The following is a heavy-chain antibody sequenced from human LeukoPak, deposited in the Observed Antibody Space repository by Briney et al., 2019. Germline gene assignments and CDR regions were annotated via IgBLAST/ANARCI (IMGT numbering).Heavy chain of an antibody. CDR1: GYTFTSYV. D-gene: IGHD2-21*01. J-gene: IGHJ5*02. V-gene: IGHV1-18*01. CDR3: ATDNSVRDSVLWFTP. Sequence: AAVTVSCKASGYTFTSYVITWVRQAPGQELEWMGCISAYNGNTNYEQRLQGRVTLTRDMSTSTDYLELGILRSEDTAVYYCATDNSVRDSVLWFTPWGQGSLATVPS. CDR2: ISAYNGNT.